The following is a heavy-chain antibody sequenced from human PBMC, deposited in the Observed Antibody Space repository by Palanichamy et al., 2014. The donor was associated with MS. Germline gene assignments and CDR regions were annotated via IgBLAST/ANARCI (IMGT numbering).Heavy chain of an antibody. J-gene: IGHJ4*02. CDR3: AREPSSSSGY. V-gene: IGHV3-48*03. CDR2: ISSSGSTI. Sequence: EVQLVESGGGLVQPGGSLRLSRAASGFTFSSYEMNWVRQAPGKGLEWVSYISSSGSTIYYADSVKGRFTISRDNAKNSLYLQMNSLRAEDTAVYYCAREPSSSSGYWGQGTLVTVSS. CDR1: GFTFSSYE. D-gene: IGHD6-6*01.